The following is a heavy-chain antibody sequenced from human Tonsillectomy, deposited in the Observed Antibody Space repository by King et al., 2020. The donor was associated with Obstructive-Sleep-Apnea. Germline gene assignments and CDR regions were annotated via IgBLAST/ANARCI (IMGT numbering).Heavy chain of an antibody. Sequence: QLQESGPGLVKPSETLSLTCTVSGGSISSSSYYWGWIRQPPGKGLEWIGNIYYSGYTYSNPSLKSRVTISVDTSKNQFSLKLSSVTAADTAVYSCARDPSGSYYRVEAFDIWGQGTMVTVSS. V-gene: IGHV4-39*07. J-gene: IGHJ3*02. CDR2: IYYSGYT. CDR3: ARDPSGSYYRVEAFDI. D-gene: IGHD1-26*01. CDR1: GGSISSSSYY.